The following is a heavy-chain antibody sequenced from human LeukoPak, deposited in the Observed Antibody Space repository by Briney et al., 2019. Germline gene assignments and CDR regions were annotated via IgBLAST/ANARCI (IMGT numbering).Heavy chain of an antibody. CDR2: ISSSSSYI. J-gene: IGHJ4*02. V-gene: IGHV3-21*01. CDR3: VIGSGLFDY. Sequence: PGGSLRLSCAASGFTFSSYSMNWVRQAPGKGLEWASSISSSSSYIYYADSVKGRFTISRDNTKYSLYLQMNSLRAEDTAAYYCVIGSGLFDYWGQGTLVTVSS. D-gene: IGHD3-10*01. CDR1: GFTFSSYS.